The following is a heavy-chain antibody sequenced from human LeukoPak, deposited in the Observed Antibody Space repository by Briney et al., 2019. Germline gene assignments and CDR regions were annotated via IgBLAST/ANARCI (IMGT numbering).Heavy chain of an antibody. V-gene: IGHV3-7*03. CDR1: GGSFSGYY. J-gene: IGHJ6*02. CDR3: VMDMDV. CDR2: IKEDGSAK. Sequence: ETLSLTCAVYGGSFSGYYWSWIRQPPGKGLEWVANIKEDGSAKYYVDSVKGRFTISRDNVKNSLYLQMNSLRAEDTAVYYCVMDMDVWGQGTTVTVSS.